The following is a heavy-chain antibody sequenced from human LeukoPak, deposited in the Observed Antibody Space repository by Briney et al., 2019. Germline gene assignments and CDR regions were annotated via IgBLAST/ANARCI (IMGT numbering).Heavy chain of an antibody. J-gene: IGHJ6*03. V-gene: IGHV4-34*01. CDR3: ARGGKSWNAEDYMDV. CDR2: INHSGST. D-gene: IGHD1-1*01. CDR1: GGSFSGYH. Sequence: SETLSLTCAVYGGSFSGYHWNWIRQAPGKGLEWIGEINHSGSTNYNPSLKSRVTISVDTSKNQFSLKLSSVAAADTSVYYCARGGKSWNAEDYMDVWGKGTTVTVSS.